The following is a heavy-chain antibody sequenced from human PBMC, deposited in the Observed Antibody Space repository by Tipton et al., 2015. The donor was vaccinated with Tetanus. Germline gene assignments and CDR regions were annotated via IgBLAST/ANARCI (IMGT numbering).Heavy chain of an antibody. D-gene: IGHD3-10*01. CDR3: ARDIGTVRGVIQY. V-gene: IGHV4-30-4*01. J-gene: IGHJ4*02. Sequence: TLSLTCSVSGDSITSGHFYWSWVRQPPGKGLEWIGYISSSGSPYYSPSLKSRLTLSVDTSKSQFSLKLTSVTAADTAVYYRARDIGTVRGVIQYWGQGTLVTVSS. CDR2: ISSSGSP. CDR1: GDSITSGHFY.